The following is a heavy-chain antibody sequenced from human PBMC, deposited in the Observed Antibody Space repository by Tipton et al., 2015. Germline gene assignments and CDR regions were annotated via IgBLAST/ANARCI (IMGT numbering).Heavy chain of an antibody. D-gene: IGHD5-12*01. CDR2: KWYDGSNE. J-gene: IGHJ4*02. CDR3: VRVLNGYVDYDSRPLAY. CDR1: GFTFSNYG. V-gene: IGHV3-33*01. Sequence: SLRLSCAASGFTFSNYGMHWVRQAPGKGLEWVAVKWYDGSNEFYADSVKGRFTISRDNSKNTVYLQMNNLRAEDTAVYFCVRVLNGYVDYDSRPLAYWGPGTLLTVSS.